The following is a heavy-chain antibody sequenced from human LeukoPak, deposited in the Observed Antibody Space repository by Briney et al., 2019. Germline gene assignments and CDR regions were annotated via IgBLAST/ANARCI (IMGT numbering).Heavy chain of an antibody. V-gene: IGHV4-4*07. D-gene: IGHD2-15*01. CDR2: IVDSGST. CDR1: GDSISKYY. J-gene: IGHJ4*02. Sequence: SETLSLTCTVSGDSISKYYWSWIRQPAGKSLQWIGRIVDSGSTTYNSFLKGRVAMSVDTAKNQFSLNVTSVTAADTALYYCVRVSCSGRSCFSDSWGQGTLVTVSS. CDR3: VRVSCSGRSCFSDS.